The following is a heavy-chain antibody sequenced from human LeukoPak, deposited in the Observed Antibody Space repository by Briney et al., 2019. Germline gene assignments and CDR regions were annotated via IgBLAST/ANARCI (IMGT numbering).Heavy chain of an antibody. CDR3: ARDRGYCSGGSCYFYGMDV. J-gene: IGHJ6*02. D-gene: IGHD2-15*01. Sequence: SETLSLTCTVSGGSISSYYWSWIRQPAGKGLEWIGRIYTSGSTNYNPSLKSRVAISVDTSKNQFSLKLSSVTAADTAVYYCARDRGYCSGGSCYFYGMDVWGQGTTVTVSS. CDR2: IYTSGST. CDR1: GGSISSYY. V-gene: IGHV4-4*07.